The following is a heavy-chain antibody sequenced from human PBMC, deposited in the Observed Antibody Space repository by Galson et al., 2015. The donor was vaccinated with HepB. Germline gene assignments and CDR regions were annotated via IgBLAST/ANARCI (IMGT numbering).Heavy chain of an antibody. CDR3: ARVGCSGGSCYGTTGYFDY. CDR1: GFTVSSNY. D-gene: IGHD2-15*01. CDR2: IYSGGST. Sequence: SLRLSCAASGFTVSSNYMSWVRQAPGKGLEWVSVIYSGGSTYYADSVKGRFTISRDNSKNTLYLQMNSLRAEDTAVYYCARVGCSGGSCYGTTGYFDYWGQGTLVTVSS. V-gene: IGHV3-53*01. J-gene: IGHJ4*02.